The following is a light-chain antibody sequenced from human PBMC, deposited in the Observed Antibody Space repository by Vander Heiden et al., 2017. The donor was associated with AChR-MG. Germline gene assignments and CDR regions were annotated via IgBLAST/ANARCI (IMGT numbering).Light chain of an antibody. V-gene: IGKV3-15*01. CDR3: QQEDNWPQT. CDR1: LSVSRK. J-gene: IGKJ1*01. Sequence: EIVMTQSPATLSVSPGERATLSCRASLSVSRKLAWYQQKPGQAPRLLIYGASTRATGIPARFSGSGSGTEFTLTISSLQSEDFAVYYCQQEDNWPQTFGQGTKVEIK. CDR2: GAS.